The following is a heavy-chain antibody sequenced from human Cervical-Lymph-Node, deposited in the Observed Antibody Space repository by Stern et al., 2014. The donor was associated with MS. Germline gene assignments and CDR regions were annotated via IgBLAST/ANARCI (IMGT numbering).Heavy chain of an antibody. D-gene: IGHD4-17*01. CDR1: RDSFNNYA. Sequence: VQLVESGTEVKKPGSSVTISCKASRDSFNNYAVNWVRQAPGQGLEWMGGIIPIFGVTTYAQKFRGRVTITADKSLVTASLQLNNLRSDDTAVYFCARDGSYEDYGDYATSVFDHWGQGTLVTVSS. CDR3: ARDGSYEDYGDYATSVFDH. CDR2: IIPIFGVT. J-gene: IGHJ4*02. V-gene: IGHV1-69*17.